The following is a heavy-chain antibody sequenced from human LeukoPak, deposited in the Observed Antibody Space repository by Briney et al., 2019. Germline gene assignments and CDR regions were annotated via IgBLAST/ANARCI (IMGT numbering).Heavy chain of an antibody. CDR2: ISSSGSDM. D-gene: IGHD3-22*01. CDR1: GFTFSSYE. CDR3: ASLYDSSGYYLENWFDP. V-gene: IGHV3-48*03. Sequence: PGGSLRLSCAASGFTFSSYEMNWVRQAPGKGLEWVSYISSSGSDMYYADSVKGRFTISRDNAKNSLYLQMNSLRAEDTAVYYCASLYDSSGYYLENWFDPWGQGTLVTVSS. J-gene: IGHJ5*02.